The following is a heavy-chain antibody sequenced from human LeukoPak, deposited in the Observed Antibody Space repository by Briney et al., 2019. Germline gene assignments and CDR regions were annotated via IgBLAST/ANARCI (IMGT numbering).Heavy chain of an antibody. CDR2: IIPIFGTA. CDR1: GGTFSSYA. CDR3: ARCARRGGSYRLEYFDY. D-gene: IGHD3-16*02. V-gene: IGHV1-69*13. Sequence: ASVKVSCKASGGTFSSYAISWVRQAPGQGLEWMGGIIPIFGTANYAQKFQGRVTITADESTSTAYMELSSLRSEDTAVYYCARCARRGGSYRLEYFDYWGQGTLVTVSS. J-gene: IGHJ4*02.